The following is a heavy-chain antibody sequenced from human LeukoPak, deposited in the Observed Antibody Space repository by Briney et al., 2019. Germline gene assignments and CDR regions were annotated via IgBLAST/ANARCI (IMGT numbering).Heavy chain of an antibody. CDR2: IYHSGST. J-gene: IGHJ4*02. V-gene: IGHV4-30-2*01. CDR1: GGSISSGGHS. D-gene: IGHD3-10*01. CDR3: ATMGTMVRGVPDGYFDY. Sequence: SETLSLTCAVSGGSISSGGHSWSWIRQPPGKGLEWIGYIYHSGSTYYNPSLKSRVTISVDRSKNQFSLKLSSVTAADTAVYYCATMGTMVRGVPDGYFDYWGQGTLVTVSS.